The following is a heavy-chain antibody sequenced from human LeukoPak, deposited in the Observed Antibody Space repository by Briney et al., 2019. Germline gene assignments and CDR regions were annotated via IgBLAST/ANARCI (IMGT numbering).Heavy chain of an antibody. J-gene: IGHJ4*02. CDR2: IRLDGTKE. CDR3: VSSSTDY. CDR1: GFTFSNYG. Sequence: PGGSLRLSCTASGFTFSNYGMHWVRQAPGKGLEWVAFIRLDGTKEYYADSVKGRFTISRDNSKNTLYLQMHSLRGDDTDMYYCVSSSTDYWGQGPLVTVSS. V-gene: IGHV3-30*02. D-gene: IGHD6-13*01.